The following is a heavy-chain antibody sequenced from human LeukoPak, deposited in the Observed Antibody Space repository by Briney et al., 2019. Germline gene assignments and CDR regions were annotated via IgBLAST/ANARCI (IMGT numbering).Heavy chain of an antibody. J-gene: IGHJ4*02. CDR1: GGSISSYY. Sequence: SETLSLTCTVSGGSISSYYWSWIRQPPGKGLEWIGYIYYSGTTNYNPSLKSRVTISVDTSKNQFSLKLSSVTAADTAVYYCARRGSGTYVLDYWGQGTLVTVSS. CDR2: IYYSGTT. V-gene: IGHV4-59*08. CDR3: ARRGSGTYVLDY. D-gene: IGHD1-26*01.